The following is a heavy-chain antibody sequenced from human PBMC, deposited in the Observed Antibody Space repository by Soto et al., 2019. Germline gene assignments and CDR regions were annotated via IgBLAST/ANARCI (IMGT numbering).Heavy chain of an antibody. V-gene: IGHV1-18*01. CDR1: GYTFTSYG. CDR3: ARGYCSGGSCYARSHAFDI. D-gene: IGHD2-15*01. J-gene: IGHJ3*02. CDR2: ISAYNGNT. Sequence: ASVKVSCKASGYTFTSYGISWVRQAPGQGLEWMGWISAYNGNTNYAQKLQGRVTMTTDTSTSTAYMELRSLRSDDTAVYYCARGYCSGGSCYARSHAFDIWSQGTMVTGS.